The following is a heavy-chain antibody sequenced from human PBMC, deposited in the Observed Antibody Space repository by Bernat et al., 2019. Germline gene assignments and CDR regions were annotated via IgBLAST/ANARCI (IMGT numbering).Heavy chain of an antibody. CDR3: ARVLSVYGSSQDAFDI. CDR2: ISAYNGNT. D-gene: IGHD6-6*01. CDR1: GCTFTSYG. Sequence: GGGGGRRGAAVEVSCKASGCTFTSYGISWVRQAPGQGLEWMGWISAYNGNTNYAQKLQGRVTMTTDTSTSTAYMELRSLRSDDTAVYYCARVLSVYGSSQDAFDIWGQGTMVTVSS. J-gene: IGHJ3*02. V-gene: IGHV1-18*01.